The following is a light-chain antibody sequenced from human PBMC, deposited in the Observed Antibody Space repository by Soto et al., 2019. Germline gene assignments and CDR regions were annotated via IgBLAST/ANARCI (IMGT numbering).Light chain of an antibody. V-gene: IGLV1-40*01. CDR1: SSNIGAGYE. Sequence: QSVLTQPPSVSEAPGQRVTISCTGSSSNIGAGYEAHWYQQVPGTAPKLLIYENNNRPSGVPDQFSGSKSGTSASLAITGLQAEDEAEYYCQSYDSSLSGYVFGPGTKLTVL. CDR2: ENN. J-gene: IGLJ1*01. CDR3: QSYDSSLSGYV.